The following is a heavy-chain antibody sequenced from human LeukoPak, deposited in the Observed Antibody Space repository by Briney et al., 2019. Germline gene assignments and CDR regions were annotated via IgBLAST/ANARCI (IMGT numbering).Heavy chain of an antibody. D-gene: IGHD4-11*01. CDR1: GYTFTSYD. CDR2: MNPNSGGT. J-gene: IGHJ5*02. V-gene: IGHV1-8*01. Sequence: SSVKVSCKASGYTFTSYDINWVRQATGQGLEWMGWMNPNSGGTGYAQKFQGRVTMTRDTSISTAYIELSSLRSDDTAVYYCARTHHDYTNGNWFDPWGQGTLVTVSS. CDR3: ARTHHDYTNGNWFDP.